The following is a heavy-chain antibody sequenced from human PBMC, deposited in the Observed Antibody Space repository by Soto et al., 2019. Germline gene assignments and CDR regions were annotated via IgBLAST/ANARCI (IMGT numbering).Heavy chain of an antibody. CDR1: GFTFSSYW. D-gene: IGHD3-3*01. CDR3: TRDAYYDFWSGYSAYYYYYMVV. Sequence: PGGSLRLSCAASGFTFSSYWMHWVRQAPGKGLVWVSRINGDGSSTTHEDSVRGRFTISRDNTKNTLYLQMNSLRAEDTAVYYCTRDAYYDFWSGYSAYYYYYMVVWGKGTTVTVS. V-gene: IGHV3-74*01. J-gene: IGHJ6*03. CDR2: INGDGSST.